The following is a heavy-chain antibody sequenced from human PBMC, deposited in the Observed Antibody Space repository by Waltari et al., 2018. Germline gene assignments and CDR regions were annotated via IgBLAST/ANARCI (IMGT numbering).Heavy chain of an antibody. Sequence: EVQLVESGGGLVQPGGSLRLSCAASGFTFRGSWMSWVRQAPGKGLEWVANIKQDGSEKYYVDSVKGRFTISRDNAKNSLYLQMNSLRAEDTAVYYCASEPLSSGWYGYWGQGTLVTVSS. CDR2: IKQDGSEK. J-gene: IGHJ4*02. CDR3: ASEPLSSGWYGY. CDR1: GFTFRGSW. V-gene: IGHV3-7*01. D-gene: IGHD6-19*01.